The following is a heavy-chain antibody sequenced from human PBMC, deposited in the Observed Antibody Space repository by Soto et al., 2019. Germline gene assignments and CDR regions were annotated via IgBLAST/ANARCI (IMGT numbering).Heavy chain of an antibody. D-gene: IGHD2-21*02. CDR2: IWYDGSNK. J-gene: IGHJ4*02. CDR3: ARDFVSDYYFDY. V-gene: IGHV3-33*01. Sequence: GGSLRLSCAASVLTFSSYGMHWVRQAPGKGLEWVAVIWYDGSNKYYADSVKGRFTISRDNSKNTLYLQMNSLRAEDTAVYYCARDFVSDYYFDYWGQGTLVTVSS. CDR1: VLTFSSYG.